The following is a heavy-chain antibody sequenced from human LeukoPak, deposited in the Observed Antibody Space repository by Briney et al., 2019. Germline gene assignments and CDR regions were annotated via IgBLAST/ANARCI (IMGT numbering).Heavy chain of an antibody. V-gene: IGHV3-30*04. CDR1: GFTFSSYA. J-gene: IGHJ6*03. CDR3: ARHGYSSSWYAPYYYYYYMDV. Sequence: PGGSLRLSCAASGFTFSSYAMHWVRQAPGKGLEWVAVISYDGSNKYYADSVKGRFTISRDNSKNTLYLQMNSLRAEDTAVYYCARHGYSSSWYAPYYYYYYMDVWGKGTTVTISS. CDR2: ISYDGSNK. D-gene: IGHD6-13*01.